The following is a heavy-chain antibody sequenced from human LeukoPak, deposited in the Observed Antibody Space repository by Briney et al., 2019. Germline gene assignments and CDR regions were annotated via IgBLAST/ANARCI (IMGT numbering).Heavy chain of an antibody. CDR3: ARGPYSYDSSGAFDI. J-gene: IGHJ3*02. V-gene: IGHV4-34*01. D-gene: IGHD3-22*01. CDR1: GGSFSGYY. Sequence: SETLSLTCAVYGGSFSGYYWSWIRQPPGKGLEWIGEINHSGSTNYNPSLKSRVTISADTSKNQFSLKLSSVTAADTAVYFCARGPYSYDSSGAFDIWGQGTMVTVSS. CDR2: INHSGST.